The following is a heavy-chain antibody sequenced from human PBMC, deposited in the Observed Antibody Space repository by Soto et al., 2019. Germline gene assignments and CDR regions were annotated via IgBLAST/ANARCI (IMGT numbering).Heavy chain of an antibody. CDR3: ALGLVGATRFDY. CDR2: ISSSGTTT. Sequence: QVQLVESGGGLVKPGGSLRLSCATSGFTLSDYYMSWIRQAPGKGLEWVSYISSSGTTTYYADSVEGRFTISRDNAKKSRFLQMDSRRAADTSVYYCALGLVGATRFDYWGQGTLLTVS. CDR1: GFTLSDYY. J-gene: IGHJ4*02. D-gene: IGHD1-26*01. V-gene: IGHV3-11*01.